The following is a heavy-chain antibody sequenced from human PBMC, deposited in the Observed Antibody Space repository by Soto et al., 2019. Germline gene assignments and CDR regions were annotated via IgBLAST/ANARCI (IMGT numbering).Heavy chain of an antibody. Sequence: PSETLSLTCTVSGGSISSGDYYWSWIRQPPGKGLEWIGYIYYSGSTYYNPSLKSRVTMSVDTSKNQFSLKLSSVTAADTAVYYCARASYYYDSSGYYDWFDPWGQGTLVTVSS. CDR1: GGSISSGDYY. CDR2: IYYSGST. J-gene: IGHJ5*02. D-gene: IGHD3-22*01. V-gene: IGHV4-30-4*01. CDR3: ARASYYYDSSGYYDWFDP.